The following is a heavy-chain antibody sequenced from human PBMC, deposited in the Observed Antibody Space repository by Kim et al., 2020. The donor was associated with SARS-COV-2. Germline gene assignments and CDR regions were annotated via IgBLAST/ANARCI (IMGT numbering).Heavy chain of an antibody. Sequence: GGSLRLSCAASGFTFDDYAMHWVRQAPGKGLEWVSGISWNSGSIGYADSVKGRFTISRDNAKNSLYLQMNSLRAEDTALYYCAKGRLRFLEWYQDYWGQGTLVTVSS. J-gene: IGHJ4*02. CDR1: GFTFDDYA. D-gene: IGHD3-3*01. V-gene: IGHV3-9*01. CDR2: ISWNSGSI. CDR3: AKGRLRFLEWYQDY.